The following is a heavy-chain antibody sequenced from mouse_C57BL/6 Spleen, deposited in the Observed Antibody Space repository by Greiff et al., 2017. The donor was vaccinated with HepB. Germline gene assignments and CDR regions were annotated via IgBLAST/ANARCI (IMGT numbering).Heavy chain of an antibody. D-gene: IGHD1-1*01. CDR3: TGYYGSTLFAY. CDR1: GFNIKDDY. J-gene: IGHJ3*01. Sequence: EVQLQQSGAELVRPGASVKLSCTASGFNIKDDYMHWVKQRPEQGLEWIGWIDPENGDTEYASKFQGKATITADTSSNTAYLQLSSLTSEDTAVYFCTGYYGSTLFAYWGQGTLVTVSA. CDR2: IDPENGDT. V-gene: IGHV14-4*01.